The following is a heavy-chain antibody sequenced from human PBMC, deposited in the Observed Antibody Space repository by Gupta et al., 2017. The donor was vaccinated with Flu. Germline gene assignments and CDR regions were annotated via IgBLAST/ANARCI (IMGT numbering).Heavy chain of an antibody. J-gene: IGHJ6*02. V-gene: IGHV1-69*01. CDR3: ARSHRCSSTSCYTRGWYVPLYTSYYYYGMDV. CDR1: GGTFSSYA. Sequence: QVQLVQSGAEVKKPGSSVKVSCKASGGTFSSYAISWVRQAPGQGLEWMGVRIPIVGTANYAQKFQGRVTITADEPTSTAYMELSSLRSEDTAVYYCARSHRCSSTSCYTRGWYVPLYTSYYYYGMDVWGQGTTVTVSS. D-gene: IGHD2-2*02. CDR2: RIPIVGTA.